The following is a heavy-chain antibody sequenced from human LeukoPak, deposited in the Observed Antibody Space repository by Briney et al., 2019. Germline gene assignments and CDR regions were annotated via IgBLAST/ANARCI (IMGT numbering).Heavy chain of an antibody. CDR3: ARAGYGDYEDY. Sequence: GASVKDSCKASGGTFSSYAVSWVRQAPGQGLEWMGWISAYNGNTNYAQKLQGRVTMTTDTSTSTAYMELRSLRSDDTAVYYCARAGYGDYEDYWGQGTLVTVSS. J-gene: IGHJ4*02. V-gene: IGHV1-18*01. CDR1: GGTFSSYA. D-gene: IGHD4-17*01. CDR2: ISAYNGNT.